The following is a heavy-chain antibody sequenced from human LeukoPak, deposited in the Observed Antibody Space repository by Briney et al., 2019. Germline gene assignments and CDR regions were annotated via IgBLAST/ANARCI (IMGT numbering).Heavy chain of an antibody. D-gene: IGHD3/OR15-3a*01. CDR1: GFTLTTYT. CDR3: ARVISEVPYSFYYGMDV. J-gene: IGHJ6*02. V-gene: IGHV3-21*01. Sequence: PGGSLRLSCVASGFTLTTYTMNWLRQAPGKSLEWVSSLSSDGNYIYYADSVKGRFTISRDSAQNSLYLQMNTLRAEDTAVYSCARVISEVPYSFYYGMDVWGPGTTVTVSS. CDR2: LSSDGNYI.